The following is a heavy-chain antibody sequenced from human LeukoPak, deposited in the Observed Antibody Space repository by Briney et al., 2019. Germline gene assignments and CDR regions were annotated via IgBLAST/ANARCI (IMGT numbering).Heavy chain of an antibody. CDR1: GGSISSYY. V-gene: IGHV4-59*01. CDR3: ARDAQSSTWYDS. D-gene: IGHD2-2*01. J-gene: IGHJ5*01. CDR2: IYYSGAT. Sequence: SETLSLTCTVSGGSISSYYWTWIRQPPGKGLEWIGSIYYSGATNYNPSLKSRVTMSVDTSKNQFSLKLSSVTAADTAVYYCARDAQSSTWYDSWGQGTLVTVSP.